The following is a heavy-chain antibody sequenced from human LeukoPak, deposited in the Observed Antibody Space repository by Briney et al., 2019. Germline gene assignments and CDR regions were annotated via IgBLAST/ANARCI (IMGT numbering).Heavy chain of an antibody. CDR2: IYYSGST. V-gene: IGHV4-39*01. J-gene: IGHJ4*02. CDR1: GGSISSSSYY. Sequence: SSETLSLTYTVSGGSISSSSYYWGWIRQPPGKGLEWIGSIYYSGSTYYNPSLKSRVTISVDTSKNQFSLKLSSVTAADTAVYYCARQRRYCSSTSCYAFDYWGQGTLVTVSS. D-gene: IGHD2-2*01. CDR3: ARQRRYCSSTSCYAFDY.